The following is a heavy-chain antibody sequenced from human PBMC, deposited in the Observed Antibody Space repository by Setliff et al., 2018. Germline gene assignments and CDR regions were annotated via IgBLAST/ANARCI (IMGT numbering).Heavy chain of an antibody. Sequence: ASVKVSCKTSGYTFTNYGVTWVRQAPGQGLEWMGWISPYSGNTYYAPKLQGRVTLTTDTSTTTAYLDLRSLRSDDTAVYYCSRLVRYCTTTTCQRASGDDYWGQGTLVTVSS. CDR2: ISPYSGNT. CDR3: SRLVRYCTTTTCQRASGDDY. CDR1: GYTFTNYG. J-gene: IGHJ4*02. D-gene: IGHD2-8*01. V-gene: IGHV1-18*01.